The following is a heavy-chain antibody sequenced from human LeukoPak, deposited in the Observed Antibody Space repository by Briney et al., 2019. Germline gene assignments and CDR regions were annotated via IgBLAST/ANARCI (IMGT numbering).Heavy chain of an antibody. CDR1: GFSFSRYW. CDR3: AYYHVNEEPPTF. D-gene: IGHD1-1*01. CDR2: IKQDGSEK. V-gene: IGHV3-7*01. J-gene: IGHJ4*02. Sequence: GGSLRLSCAASGFSFSRYWMSWVRQTPGKGLEWVANIKQDGSEKNYVESVKGRFTVSRDNSKNMLYLQMNSLRAEDTAVYYCAYYHVNEEPPTFWGQGTLVTVSS.